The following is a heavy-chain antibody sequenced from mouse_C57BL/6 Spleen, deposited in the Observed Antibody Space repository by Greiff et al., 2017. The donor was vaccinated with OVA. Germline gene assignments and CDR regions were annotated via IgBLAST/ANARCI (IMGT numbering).Heavy chain of an antibody. V-gene: IGHV1-52*01. J-gene: IGHJ4*01. CDR3: ARPRYYGSLNDAMDY. D-gene: IGHD1-1*01. CDR1: GYTFTSYW. CDR2: IDPSDSET. Sequence: QVQLQQPGAELVRPGSSVKLSCKASGYTFTSYWMHWVKQRPIQGLEWIGNIDPSDSETHYNQKFKDKATLTVDKSSSTAYMQLSSLTSEDSAVYYCARPRYYGSLNDAMDYWGQGTSVTVSS.